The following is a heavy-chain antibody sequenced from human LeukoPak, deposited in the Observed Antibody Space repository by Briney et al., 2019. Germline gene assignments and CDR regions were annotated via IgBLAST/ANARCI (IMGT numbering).Heavy chain of an antibody. CDR2: IYYSGST. CDR1: GGSISSYY. V-gene: IGHV4-59*01. J-gene: IGHJ2*01. Sequence: PSETLSLTCTVSGGSISSYYWSWIRQPPGKGLEWIGYIYYSGSTNYNPSLKSRVTISVDTSKNQFSLKLSSVTAEDTAVYYCATAWGIAVAPGWYFDLWGRGTLVTVSS. CDR3: ATAWGIAVAPGWYFDL. D-gene: IGHD6-19*01.